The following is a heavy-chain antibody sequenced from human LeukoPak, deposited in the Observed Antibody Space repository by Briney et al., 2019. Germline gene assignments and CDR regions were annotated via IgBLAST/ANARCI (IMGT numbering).Heavy chain of an antibody. CDR1: GFTFSSYS. Sequence: GGSLRLSCAASGFTFSSYSLNWVRQAPGKGLEWVSYITSYSTTIYYADSVKGRFTISRDNAKNFLYLQMDSLRAEDTAIYYCARDLAHRANYSDNSGHIFDYWGQGTLVTVSS. CDR3: ARDLAHRANYSDNSGHIFDY. V-gene: IGHV3-48*01. CDR2: ITSYSTTI. J-gene: IGHJ4*02. D-gene: IGHD3-22*01.